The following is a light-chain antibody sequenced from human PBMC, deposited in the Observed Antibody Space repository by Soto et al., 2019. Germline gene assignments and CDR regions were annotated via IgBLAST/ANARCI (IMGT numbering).Light chain of an antibody. CDR3: HQRQSWPRT. Sequence: EIVLTQSPATLSSFPGDRVTLSCRASQYINTRLAWYQHRPGQAPRLLIYQTSIRAAGIPARFSASGTGTSFSLTISDVQPKDFAVYYCHQRQSWPRTFGQGTKVDIK. CDR2: QTS. V-gene: IGKV3D-11*03. J-gene: IGKJ1*01. CDR1: QYINTR.